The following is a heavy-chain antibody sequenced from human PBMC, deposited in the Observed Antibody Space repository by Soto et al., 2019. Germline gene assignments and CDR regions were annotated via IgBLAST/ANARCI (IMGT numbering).Heavy chain of an antibody. J-gene: IGHJ4*02. CDR1: GFTLSNYW. CDR2: INQDGSQK. V-gene: IGHV3-7*03. Sequence: LRLSCAASGFTLSNYWMSWVRQAPGKGLEWVANINQDGSQKFYLDSVEGRSTISRDNARNSLYLQMNSLRAEDTAIYYCARIYCSSSSCYIDFWGQGILVTVSS. D-gene: IGHD2-2*02. CDR3: ARIYCSSSSCYIDF.